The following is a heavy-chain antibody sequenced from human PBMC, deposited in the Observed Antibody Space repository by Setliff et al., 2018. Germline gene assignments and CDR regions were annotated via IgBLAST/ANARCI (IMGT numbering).Heavy chain of an antibody. J-gene: IGHJ4*02. CDR1: GLTVSSNH. CDR3: ARGGNLIYYFDY. CDR2: IYSGGGT. Sequence: GGSLRLSCVVSGLTVSSNHITWVRQSPGKGLEWVSVIYSGGGTYYADSVKGRFTISRDNSKNTLYLQMNSLRAEDTAVYYCARGGNLIYYFDYWGQGTLVTVS. V-gene: IGHV3-53*01. D-gene: IGHD2-15*01.